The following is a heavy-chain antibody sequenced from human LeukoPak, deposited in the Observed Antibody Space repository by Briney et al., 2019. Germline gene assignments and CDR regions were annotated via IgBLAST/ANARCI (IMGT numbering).Heavy chain of an antibody. J-gene: IGHJ4*02. Sequence: GGSLRLSCTASGFTFSDYRMTWVRQAPGKGPEWVANIKQDGSQRYYVDSVRGRFTISRDNAKNSLFLQMNGLRAEDTAVYYCARRGGSSSRRSPIDYWGQGTLVTVSS. D-gene: IGHD6-6*01. V-gene: IGHV3-7*01. CDR1: GFTFSDYR. CDR2: IKQDGSQR. CDR3: ARRGGSSSRRSPIDY.